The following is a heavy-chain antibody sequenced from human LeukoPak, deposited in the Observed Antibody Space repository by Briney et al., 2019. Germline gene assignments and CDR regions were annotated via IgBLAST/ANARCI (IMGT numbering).Heavy chain of an antibody. V-gene: IGHV3-11*01. CDR3: AKTPYSSGWGYYFDY. J-gene: IGHJ4*02. CDR2: ISSSGSTI. CDR1: GFTFSDYY. D-gene: IGHD6-19*01. Sequence: GGSLRLSCAASGFTFSDYYMSWIRQAPGKGLEWVSYISSSGSTIYYADSVKGRFTISRDNSKNTLYLQMNSLRAEDTAVYYCAKTPYSSGWGYYFDYWGQGTLVTVSS.